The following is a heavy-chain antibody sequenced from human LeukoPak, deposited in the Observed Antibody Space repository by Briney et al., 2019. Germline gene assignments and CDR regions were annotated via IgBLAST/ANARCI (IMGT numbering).Heavy chain of an antibody. D-gene: IGHD6-19*01. J-gene: IGHJ4*02. CDR2: IRSKAYGGTT. CDR1: GFTFGDYA. V-gene: IGHV3-49*03. CDR3: TRGLYSSGPFFDY. Sequence: GGSLRLSCTASGFTFGDYAMSWFRQAPGKGLEWVGFIRSKAYGGTTEYAASVKGRFTISRDDSKRIAYLQMNSLKTEDTAVYYCTRGLYSSGPFFDYWGQGTLVTVSS.